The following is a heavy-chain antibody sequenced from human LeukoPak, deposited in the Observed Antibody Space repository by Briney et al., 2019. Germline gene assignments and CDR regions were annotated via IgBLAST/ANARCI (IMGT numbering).Heavy chain of an antibody. CDR3: ARDRYGMDV. CDR2: ISSSGSTI. Sequence: GGSLRLSCAASGFTFSSYELNWVRQAPGKGLEWVSYISSSGSTIYYADSVKGRFTISRDNAKNSLYLQMNSLRAEDTAVYYCARDRYGMDVWGQGTTVTVSS. J-gene: IGHJ6*02. CDR1: GFTFSSYE. V-gene: IGHV3-48*03.